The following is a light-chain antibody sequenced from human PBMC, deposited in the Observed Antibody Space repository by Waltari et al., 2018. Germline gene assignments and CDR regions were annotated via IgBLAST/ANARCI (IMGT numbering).Light chain of an antibody. CDR3: QSYDNSLSGSRV. Sequence: QSVLTQTPSVSGAPGQSVTISCTGSSSNIGAGYDVHWYQQLPGTAPKLLIYGNNNRPSGVPGRFSVSRSDTSASLAITGLQTEVEADYYCQSYDNSLSGSRVFGGGTRVTVL. V-gene: IGLV1-40*01. J-gene: IGLJ3*02. CDR2: GNN. CDR1: SSNIGAGYD.